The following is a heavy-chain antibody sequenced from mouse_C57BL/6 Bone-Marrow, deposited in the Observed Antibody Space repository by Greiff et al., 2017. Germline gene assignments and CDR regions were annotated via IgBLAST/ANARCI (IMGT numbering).Heavy chain of an antibody. Sequence: QVQLQQPGAELVKPGASVKLSCKASGYTFTSYWMHWVKQRPGQGLEWIGMIHPNSGSTNYNEKFKSKATLTVDKSSSTAYMQLSSLTSEDPAVYYCARDGNFSSYWYFDVWGTGTTVTVSS. CDR2: IHPNSGST. D-gene: IGHD2-1*01. V-gene: IGHV1-64*01. CDR3: ARDGNFSSYWYFDV. CDR1: GYTFTSYW. J-gene: IGHJ1*03.